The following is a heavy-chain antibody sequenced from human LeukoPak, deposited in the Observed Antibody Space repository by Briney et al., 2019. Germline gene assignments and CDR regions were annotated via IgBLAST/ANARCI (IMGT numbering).Heavy chain of an antibody. J-gene: IGHJ5*02. Sequence: SETLSLTCTVSGGSISSSSYYWGWIRQPPGKGLEWIGSIYYSGSTYYNPSHKSRVTISVDTSKNQFSLKLSSVTAADTAVYYCARQRVNRLLWFGGNWFDPWGQGTLVTVSS. CDR3: ARQRVNRLLWFGGNWFDP. V-gene: IGHV4-39*01. CDR2: IYYSGST. CDR1: GGSISSSSYY. D-gene: IGHD3-10*01.